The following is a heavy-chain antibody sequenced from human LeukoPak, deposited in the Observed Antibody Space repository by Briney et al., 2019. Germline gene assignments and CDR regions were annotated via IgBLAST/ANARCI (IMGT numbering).Heavy chain of an antibody. V-gene: IGHV3-30*02. CDR3: VTANRGAPDY. CDR1: GFTFSSYG. J-gene: IGHJ4*02. D-gene: IGHD3-10*01. CDR2: IRYDGSNK. Sequence: GGSLRLSCAASGFTFSSYGMHWVRQAPGKGLEWVAFIRYDGSNKYYADSVKGRFTISRDNSKNTLYLQMNSLRAEDTAVYYCVTANRGAPDYWGQGTLVTVSS.